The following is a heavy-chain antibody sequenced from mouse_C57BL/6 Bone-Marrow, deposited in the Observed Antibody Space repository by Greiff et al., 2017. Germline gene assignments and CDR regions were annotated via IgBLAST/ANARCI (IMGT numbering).Heavy chain of an antibody. V-gene: IGHV1-55*01. J-gene: IGHJ4*01. CDR3: ARGNYYGSSTGAYAMDY. Sequence: VQLQQPGAELVKPGASVKMSCKASGYTFTSYWITWVKQRPGQGLEWIGDIYPGSGSTNYKEKFKSKATLTVDTSSSTAYMQLSSLTSEDSAVYYCARGNYYGSSTGAYAMDYWGQGTSVTVSS. D-gene: IGHD1-1*01. CDR2: IYPGSGST. CDR1: GYTFTSYW.